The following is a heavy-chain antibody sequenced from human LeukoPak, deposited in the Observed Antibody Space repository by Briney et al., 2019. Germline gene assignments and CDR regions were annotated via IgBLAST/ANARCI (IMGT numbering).Heavy chain of an antibody. Sequence: SAKVSCKASGGTFSSYAISWVRQAPGQGLEWMGGIIPIFGTANYAQKFQGRVTITADESTSTAYMELSSLRSEDTAVYYCARGRLRFKWDDAFDIWGQGTMVTVSS. V-gene: IGHV1-69*13. CDR1: GGTFSSYA. CDR2: IIPIFGTA. CDR3: ARGRLRFKWDDAFDI. D-gene: IGHD3-3*01. J-gene: IGHJ3*02.